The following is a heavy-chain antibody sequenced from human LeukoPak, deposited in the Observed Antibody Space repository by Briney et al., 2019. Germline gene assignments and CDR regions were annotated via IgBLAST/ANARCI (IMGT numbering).Heavy chain of an antibody. V-gene: IGHV3-23*01. D-gene: IGHD1-1*01. CDR3: AKGALLPAGHTGYFFDY. CDR2: ISGSETST. CDR1: GFPFSTYA. Sequence: PGGSLRLSCAASGFPFSTYAMSWVRQAPGKGLEWVSAISGSETSTYYADSVKGRFTISRDTSKNTLYLQMNSLRAEDTAVYYCAKGALLPAGHTGYFFDYWGQGTLVTVSS. J-gene: IGHJ4*02.